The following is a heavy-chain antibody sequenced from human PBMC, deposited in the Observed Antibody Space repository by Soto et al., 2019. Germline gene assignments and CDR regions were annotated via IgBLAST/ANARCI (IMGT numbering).Heavy chain of an antibody. CDR1: GGSIGNSY. CDR3: AGHSSSWPIFDY. Sequence: QVQLQESGPGLVKPSETLSLTCTVSGGSIGNSYWSWIRQSPGKGLEWIGYIYYSGSSNYNPSLKSRVSISVDTSKNQFSLKLRSVTAADTAVYYCAGHSSSWPIFDYWGQGTLVIVS. J-gene: IGHJ4*02. D-gene: IGHD6-13*01. V-gene: IGHV4-59*08. CDR2: IYYSGSS.